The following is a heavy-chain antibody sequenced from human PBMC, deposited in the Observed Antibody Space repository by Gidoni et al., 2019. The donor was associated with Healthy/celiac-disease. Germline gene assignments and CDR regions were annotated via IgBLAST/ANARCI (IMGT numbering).Heavy chain of an antibody. CDR3: ARGIRFLEWLLYSKPREYYYYMDV. CDR1: GGSSSGYY. J-gene: IGHJ6*03. CDR2: INHSGST. D-gene: IGHD3-3*01. Sequence: QVQLQQWGAGLLKPSETLSLTCAVYGGSSSGYYWSWIRQPPGKGLEWIGEINHSGSTNYNPSLKSRVTISVDTSKNQFSLKLSSVTAADTAVYYCARGIRFLEWLLYSKPREYYYYMDVWGKGTTVTVSS. V-gene: IGHV4-34*01.